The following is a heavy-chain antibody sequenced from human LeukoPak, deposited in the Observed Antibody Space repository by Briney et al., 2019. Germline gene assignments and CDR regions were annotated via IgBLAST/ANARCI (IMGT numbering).Heavy chain of an antibody. CDR2: ITTGGSST. J-gene: IGHJ4*02. Sequence: PGGSLRLSCVASGFTFSACAMAWVRQAPGKGLECVSHITTGGSSTFHADSVKGRFTISRDNAKNSLYLQMNSLRGEDAAVYYCARVRYDSGWYDYWGQGALVIVSS. CDR1: GFTFSACA. D-gene: IGHD6-19*01. V-gene: IGHV3-48*04. CDR3: ARVRYDSGWYDY.